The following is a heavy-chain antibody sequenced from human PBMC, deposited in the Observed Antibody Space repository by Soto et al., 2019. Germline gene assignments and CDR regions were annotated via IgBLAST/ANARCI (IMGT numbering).Heavy chain of an antibody. CDR2: ISGSGGST. Sequence: XGSLRLSCSASGFTFSSYAMSWVRQAPGKGLEWVSAISGSGGSTYYADSVKGRFTISRDNSKNTLYLQMNSLRAEDTAVYYCAKDRILAIGSFDYWGQGTLVTVSS. CDR1: GFTFSSYA. CDR3: AKDRILAIGSFDY. V-gene: IGHV3-23*01. J-gene: IGHJ4*02. D-gene: IGHD3-10*01.